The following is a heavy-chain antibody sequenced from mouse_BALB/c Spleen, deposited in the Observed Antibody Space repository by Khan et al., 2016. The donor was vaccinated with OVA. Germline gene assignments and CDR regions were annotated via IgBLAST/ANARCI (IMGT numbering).Heavy chain of an antibody. D-gene: IGHD1-1*01. CDR3: ARGEDYYGSRGAWFAY. CDR2: IYPGNGDT. V-gene: IGHV1-12*01. J-gene: IGHJ3*01. Sequence: QVQLQQPGAEPVKPGASVKMSCKASGYTSTSYNMHWVKQTPGQGLEWIGAIYPGNGDTSYNQKFKGKATLTADKSSSTAYMQLSSLTSESSAVYYCARGEDYYGSRGAWFAYWGQGTLVTVSA. CDR1: GYTSTSYN.